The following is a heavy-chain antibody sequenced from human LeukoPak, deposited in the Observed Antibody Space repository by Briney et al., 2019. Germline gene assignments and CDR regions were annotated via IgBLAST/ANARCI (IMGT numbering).Heavy chain of an antibody. CDR1: GGSISSSSYY. CDR3: ARVHTTVTTYYFDY. Sequence: PSETLSLTRTVSGGSISSSSYYWGWIRQPPGKGLEWIGSIYYSGSTYYNPSLKSRVTISVDTSKNQFSLKLSSVTAADTAVYYCARVHTTVTTYYFDYWGQGTLVTVSS. J-gene: IGHJ4*02. V-gene: IGHV4-39*07. CDR2: IYYSGST. D-gene: IGHD4-17*01.